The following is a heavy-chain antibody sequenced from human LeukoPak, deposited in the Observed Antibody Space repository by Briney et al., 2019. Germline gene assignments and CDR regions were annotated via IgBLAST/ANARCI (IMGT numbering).Heavy chain of an antibody. V-gene: IGHV3-30*14. CDR2: ISYDGSNK. Sequence: GRSLRLSCAASGFTFSSYAMHWVRQAPGKGLEWVAVISYDGSNKYYADSVKGRFTISRENAKNSLYLQMNSLRAGDTAVYYCAKEVLWFGELFTDDAFDIWGQGTMVTVSS. D-gene: IGHD3-10*01. CDR3: AKEVLWFGELFTDDAFDI. CDR1: GFTFSSYA. J-gene: IGHJ3*02.